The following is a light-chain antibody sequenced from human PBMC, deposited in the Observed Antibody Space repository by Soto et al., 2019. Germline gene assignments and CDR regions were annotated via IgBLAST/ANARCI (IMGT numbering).Light chain of an antibody. Sequence: EVVLTQSPNTLSLSPGERATLSCWASQSLRSSYLAWYQRKPGQAPRLLMFGASRRATGIPDRFNGSGSGTDFTLTISRLEPEDFAFYYCQQYGSSSYTFGQGTKVEIK. J-gene: IGKJ2*01. CDR2: GAS. CDR1: QSLRSSY. CDR3: QQYGSSSYT. V-gene: IGKV3-20*01.